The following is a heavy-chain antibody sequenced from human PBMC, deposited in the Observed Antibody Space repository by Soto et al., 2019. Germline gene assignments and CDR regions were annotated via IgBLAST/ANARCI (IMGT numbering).Heavy chain of an antibody. D-gene: IGHD6-19*01. CDR3: ARAPAALTRLVRGGSDP. Sequence: SWPLSLGNTVSWGSIVGGGYCCIWIRKHPGKGLEWIWYIYYSGSTYYNPSLKSRVTISVDTSKNQFSLKLSSVTAADTAVYYCARAPAALTRLVRGGSDPWGQGTLVT. CDR1: WGSIVGGGYC. V-gene: IGHV4-31*03. J-gene: IGHJ5*02. CDR2: IYYSGST.